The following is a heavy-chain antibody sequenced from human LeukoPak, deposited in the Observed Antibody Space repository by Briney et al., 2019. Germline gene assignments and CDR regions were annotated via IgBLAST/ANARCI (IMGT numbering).Heavy chain of an antibody. D-gene: IGHD3-10*01. CDR1: GASISSHY. J-gene: IGHJ4*02. Sequence: SETLSLTCTISGASISSHYYSWIRQSAGQGLEWIGRMSISGNTNYNPSLKSRVTMSGDKSKNQFSLKLSSVTAADTAMYYCARQSAGSYVYFDLWGQGTLVTVSS. CDR3: ARQSAGSYVYFDL. V-gene: IGHV4-4*07. CDR2: MSISGNT.